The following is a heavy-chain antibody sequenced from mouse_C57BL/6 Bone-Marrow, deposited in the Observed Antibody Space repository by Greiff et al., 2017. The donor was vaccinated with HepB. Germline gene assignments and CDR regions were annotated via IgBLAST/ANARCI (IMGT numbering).Heavy chain of an antibody. Sequence: EVQLQESGGGLVQPGGSLKLSCAASGFTFSDYYMYWVRQTPEKRLEWVAYISNGGGSTYYPDTVKGRFTISRDNAKNTLYLQMSRLKSEDTAMYYCARPYYGSSRAWFAYWGQGTLVTVSA. CDR2: ISNGGGST. CDR1: GFTFSDYY. J-gene: IGHJ3*01. D-gene: IGHD1-1*01. CDR3: ARPYYGSSRAWFAY. V-gene: IGHV5-12*01.